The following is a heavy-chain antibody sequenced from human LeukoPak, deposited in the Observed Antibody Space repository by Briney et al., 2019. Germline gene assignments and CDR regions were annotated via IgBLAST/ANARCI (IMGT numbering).Heavy chain of an antibody. J-gene: IGHJ6*02. D-gene: IGHD3-10*01. CDR1: GYTFTSYG. CDR3: AREQLWFGARNEYGMDV. CDR2: ISAYNGNT. V-gene: IGHV1-18*01. Sequence: ASAKVSCKASGYTFTSYGISWVRQAPGQGLEWMGWISAYNGNTKYAHKLHGRVTMTTDTSTSTASMELRRLRSKDTAVYYCAREQLWFGARNEYGMDVWGQGTTVTVSS.